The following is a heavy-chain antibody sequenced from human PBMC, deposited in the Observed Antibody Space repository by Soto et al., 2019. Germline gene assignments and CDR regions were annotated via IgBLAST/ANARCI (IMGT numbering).Heavy chain of an antibody. J-gene: IGHJ4*02. CDR1: GLNLDDFA. CDR2: ITWNSRVL. CDR3: AKGRYDFWSPYYFDS. V-gene: IGHV3-9*01. Sequence: EVQLVESGGRLVQPGRSLRLSCVGTGLNLDDFAMHWVRQAPGKGLEWVSGITWNSRVLAYADSVKGRFTISRDNARKSPHLQMDSLRDEDTALYYCAKGRYDFWSPYYFDSWGQGTLVTVSS. D-gene: IGHD3-3*01.